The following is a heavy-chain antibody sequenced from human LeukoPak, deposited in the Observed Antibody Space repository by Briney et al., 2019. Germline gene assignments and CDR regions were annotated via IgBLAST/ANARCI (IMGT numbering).Heavy chain of an antibody. V-gene: IGHV1-18*01. CDR3: ARDLNGGNPTGGYFDY. CDR1: GYTFTSYG. CDR2: ISAYNGNT. D-gene: IGHD4-23*01. Sequence: GASVKVSCKASGYTFTSYGISWVRQAPGQGLEWMGWISAYNGNTNYAQKLQGRVTMTTDTSTSTAYMELRSLRSEDTAVYYCARDLNGGNPTGGYFDYWGQGTLVTVSS. J-gene: IGHJ4*02.